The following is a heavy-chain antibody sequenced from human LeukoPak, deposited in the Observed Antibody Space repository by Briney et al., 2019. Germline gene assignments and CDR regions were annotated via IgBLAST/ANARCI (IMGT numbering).Heavy chain of an antibody. CDR3: ARTIEMATISYFDY. CDR2: ISSSDSTI. Sequence: GGSLRLSCAASGFTFSSYEMNWVRQAPGKGLEWVSYISSSDSTIYYADSVKGRFTISRDNAKNSLYLQMNSLRAGDTAVYYCARTIEMATISYFDYWGQGALVTVSS. J-gene: IGHJ4*02. V-gene: IGHV3-48*03. D-gene: IGHD5-24*01. CDR1: GFTFSSYE.